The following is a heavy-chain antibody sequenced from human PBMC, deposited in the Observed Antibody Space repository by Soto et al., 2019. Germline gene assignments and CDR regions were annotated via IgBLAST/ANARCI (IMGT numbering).Heavy chain of an antibody. Sequence: QVQLVESGGGVVQPGRSLRLSCAASGFTFSSYGMHWVRQAPGKGLEWVAVISYDGSNKYYADSVKGRFTISRDNSKNTLYLQMNSLRAEDTAVYYCAKDGYSSGWQRGWVDPWGQGTLVTVSS. CDR2: ISYDGSNK. CDR1: GFTFSSYG. J-gene: IGHJ5*02. CDR3: AKDGYSSGWQRGWVDP. D-gene: IGHD6-19*01. V-gene: IGHV3-30*18.